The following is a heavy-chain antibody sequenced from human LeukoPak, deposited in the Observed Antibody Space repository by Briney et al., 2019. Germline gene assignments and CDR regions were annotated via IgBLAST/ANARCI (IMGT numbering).Heavy chain of an antibody. J-gene: IGHJ6*03. CDR1: GYSLSSGYY. CDR2: IYHSGST. CDR3: ARVERGSSPSYYYYYMDV. Sequence: PSETLSLTCAVSGYSLSSGYYWGWIRQPPGKGLEWIGSIYHSGSTYYNPSLKSRVTISVDTSKNQFSLKLSSVTAADTAVYYCARVERGSSPSYYYYYMDVWGKGTTVTVSS. D-gene: IGHD6-6*01. V-gene: IGHV4-38-2*01.